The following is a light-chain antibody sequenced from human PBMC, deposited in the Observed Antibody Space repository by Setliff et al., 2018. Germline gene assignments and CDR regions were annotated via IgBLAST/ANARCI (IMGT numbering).Light chain of an antibody. CDR2: DVS. CDR3: SSYSSRTTLDV. J-gene: IGLJ1*01. V-gene: IGLV2-14*03. CDR1: TSDIGAYNY. Sequence: QSVLAQPASVSGSPGQSITISCTGSTSDIGAYNYVAWYQQHPGKAPKLMIYDVSVRPSGVSSRFSGSKSGNTASLTISGLQAEDEAGYYCSSYSSRTTLDVFGTGTKVTVL.